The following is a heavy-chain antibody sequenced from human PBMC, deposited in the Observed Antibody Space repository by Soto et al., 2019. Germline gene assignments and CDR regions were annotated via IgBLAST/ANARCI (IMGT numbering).Heavy chain of an antibody. CDR1: GGTFSSYA. Sequence: SVKVSCKXSGGTFSSYAISWVRQAPGQWLDCMGWIIPIFGTANYAQKFQGRVTITADKSTSTAYMELSSLRSEDTAVYYCARSRYPIAAGLDYWGQGTLVTVSS. CDR3: ARSRYPIAAGLDY. CDR2: IIPIFGTA. J-gene: IGHJ4*02. V-gene: IGHV1-69*06. D-gene: IGHD6-6*01.